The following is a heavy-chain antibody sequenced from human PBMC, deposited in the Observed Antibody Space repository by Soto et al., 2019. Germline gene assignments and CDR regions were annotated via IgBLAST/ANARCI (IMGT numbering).Heavy chain of an antibody. V-gene: IGHV3-23*01. CDR2: ISGSGGST. J-gene: IGHJ3*02. D-gene: IGHD1-1*01. Sequence: GGSLRLSCAASGFTFSSYAMSWVRQAPGKGLEWVSAISGSGGSTYYADSVKGRFTISRDNSKNTLYLQMNSLRAEDKAVYYCAKDPTSILPPHDAFDIWGQGTMVTVSS. CDR3: AKDPTSILPPHDAFDI. CDR1: GFTFSSYA.